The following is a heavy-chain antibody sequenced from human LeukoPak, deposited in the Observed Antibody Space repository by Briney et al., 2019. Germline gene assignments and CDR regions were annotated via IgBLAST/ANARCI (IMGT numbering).Heavy chain of an antibody. V-gene: IGHV4-4*07. Sequence: SETLSLTCTVSGGSISSYYWSWIRQPAGKGLEWMGRIYTSGSTNYNPSLKSRVTMSVDTSKNQFSLQLSSVTAADAAVYYCSSSAVADVVAFDIWGQGTMVTVSS. D-gene: IGHD6-19*01. CDR3: SSSAVADVVAFDI. J-gene: IGHJ3*02. CDR2: IYTSGST. CDR1: GGSISSYY.